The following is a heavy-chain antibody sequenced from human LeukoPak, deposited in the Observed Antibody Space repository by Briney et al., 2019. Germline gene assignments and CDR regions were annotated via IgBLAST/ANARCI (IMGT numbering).Heavy chain of an antibody. V-gene: IGHV4-39*07. CDR3: ARFSDSSSWYGVGAFDI. D-gene: IGHD6-13*01. Sequence: SETLSLTCTVSGGSISSSSYYWGWIRQPPGKGLEWIGSIYYSGSTYYNPSLKSRVTISVDTSKNQFSLKLSSVTAADTAVYYCARFSDSSSWYGVGAFDIWGQGTMVTVSS. J-gene: IGHJ3*02. CDR1: GGSISSSSYY. CDR2: IYYSGST.